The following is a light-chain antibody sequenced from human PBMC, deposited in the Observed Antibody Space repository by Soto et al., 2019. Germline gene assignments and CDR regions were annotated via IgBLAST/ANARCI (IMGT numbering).Light chain of an antibody. CDR1: QSISNY. CDR3: QHSFSPLWT. V-gene: IGKV1-39*01. CDR2: AAS. Sequence: DIQMTQSPSSLSASVGDRVTITCRASQSISNYLNWYQQKPGKAPKLLIYAASSMQSGVPSRFSGSRSETDFTLTISSLQTDDSATYYCQHSFSPLWTIGQGTKVEV. J-gene: IGKJ1*01.